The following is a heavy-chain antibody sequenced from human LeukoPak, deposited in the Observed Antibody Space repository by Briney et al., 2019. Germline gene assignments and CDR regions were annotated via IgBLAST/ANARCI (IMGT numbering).Heavy chain of an antibody. D-gene: IGHD3-10*01. J-gene: IGHJ4*02. CDR2: ISYDGSNK. Sequence: TGGSLRLSCAASGFTFSTCAMGWVRQAPGKGLEWVALISYDGSNKYYADSVKGRFTISRDNSKNTLYLQMNSLRAEDTAVYYCARGAGTMVRGVTIDYWGQGTLVTVSS. CDR1: GFTFSTCA. V-gene: IGHV3-30-3*01. CDR3: ARGAGTMVRGVTIDY.